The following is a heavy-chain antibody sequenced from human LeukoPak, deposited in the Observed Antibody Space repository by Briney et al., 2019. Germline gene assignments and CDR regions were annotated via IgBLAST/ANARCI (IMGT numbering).Heavy chain of an antibody. CDR2: ISSSGSTI. CDR3: ARELSRSGSYAY. D-gene: IGHD1-26*01. Sequence: GGSLRLSCAASGFTFSSYSMNWVRQAPGKGLEWVSYISSSGSTIYYADSVKGRFTISRDNAKNSLYLQMNSLRAEDTAVYYCARELSRSGSYAYWGQGTLVTVSS. V-gene: IGHV3-48*04. CDR1: GFTFSSYS. J-gene: IGHJ4*02.